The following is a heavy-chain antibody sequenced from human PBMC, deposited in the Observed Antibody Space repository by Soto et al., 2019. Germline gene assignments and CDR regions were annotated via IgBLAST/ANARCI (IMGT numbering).Heavy chain of an antibody. J-gene: IGHJ5*02. CDR2: IWHTGST. V-gene: IGHV4-31*03. Sequence: SETLSLTCTVSGASISSGDYYWSWIRQHPGKGLEWIGYIWHTGSTYYNPSLKSRITISVDTSKNQFSLKLSSVTAADTAVYFCATIYDSSGYYYGNNWFDPWGQGTLVTVSS. CDR3: ATIYDSSGYYYGNNWFDP. CDR1: GASISSGDYY. D-gene: IGHD3-22*01.